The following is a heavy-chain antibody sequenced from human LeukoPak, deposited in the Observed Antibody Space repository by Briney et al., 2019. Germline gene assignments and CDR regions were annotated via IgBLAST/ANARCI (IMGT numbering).Heavy chain of an antibody. V-gene: IGHV4-61*01. CDR3: ARGSIAARLAD. CDR2: IYHSGST. Sequence: SETLSLTCTVSGDSVSSGNYYWSWIRQSPGKGLEWIGYIYHSGSTIYNPSLKSRVTMSVDTSENQFSLKVFSVTAADTAVYYCARGSIAARLADWGQGTLVTVSS. J-gene: IGHJ4*02. CDR1: GDSVSSGNYY. D-gene: IGHD6-6*01.